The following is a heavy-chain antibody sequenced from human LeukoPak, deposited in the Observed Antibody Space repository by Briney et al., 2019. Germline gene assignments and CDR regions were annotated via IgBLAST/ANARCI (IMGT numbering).Heavy chain of an antibody. Sequence: GGSLRLSCAASGFTFSSYGMHWVRQAPGKGLEWVAVIWYDGSNKYYADSVKGRFTISRDNSKNTLYLQMNSLRAEDTAVYYCARDRRYSYGGAGWRPGGTFDYWGQGTLVTVSS. D-gene: IGHD5-18*01. CDR2: IWYDGSNK. V-gene: IGHV3-33*01. CDR1: GFTFSSYG. J-gene: IGHJ4*02. CDR3: ARDRRYSYGGAGWRPGGTFDY.